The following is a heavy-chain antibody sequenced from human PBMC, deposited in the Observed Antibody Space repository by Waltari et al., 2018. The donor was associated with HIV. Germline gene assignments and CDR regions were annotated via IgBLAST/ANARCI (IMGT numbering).Heavy chain of an antibody. Sequence: QVQLVESGGGVVQPGKSLRLSCAASGFTFSRYGMPWVRQAPGKGVGWVAVMWYDGSNKNYADTVKGRFTITRDNSKNTRYLQMNSLRAEDTAVYCCAGFWSGYYGDGSINIWGQGTMVTVSS. D-gene: IGHD3-3*01. J-gene: IGHJ3*02. CDR3: AGFWSGYYGDGSINI. CDR2: MWYDGSNK. CDR1: GFTFSRYG. V-gene: IGHV3-33*01.